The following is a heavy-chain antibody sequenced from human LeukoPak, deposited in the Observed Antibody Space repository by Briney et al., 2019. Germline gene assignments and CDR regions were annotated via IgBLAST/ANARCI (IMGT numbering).Heavy chain of an antibody. J-gene: IGHJ4*02. CDR2: ISTNTGNP. Sequence: GASVKVSCKASGYTFTAFGINWVRQAPGQGLEWMGWISTNTGNPTYAQGFTGRFVFSLDTSVSTAYLQISSLKAEDTAIYYCARVFPNTVTAFGFWGQGTLVTVSS. V-gene: IGHV7-4-1*02. CDR3: ARVFPNTVTAFGF. CDR1: GYTFTAFG. D-gene: IGHD4-17*01.